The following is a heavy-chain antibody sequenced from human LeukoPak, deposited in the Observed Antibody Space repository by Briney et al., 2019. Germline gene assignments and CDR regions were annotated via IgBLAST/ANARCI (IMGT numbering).Heavy chain of an antibody. Sequence: GGSLRLSCAASGFTFSSYSMNWVRQAPGKGLEWVSSISSSGSYIYYADSVKGRFTISRDNSKNTLYLQMNSLRPEDTAVYYCARDRHLYYDILTGYASYFEYWGQGALVTVSS. CDR2: ISSSGSYI. D-gene: IGHD3-9*01. V-gene: IGHV3-21*01. CDR3: ARDRHLYYDILTGYASYFEY. CDR1: GFTFSSYS. J-gene: IGHJ4*02.